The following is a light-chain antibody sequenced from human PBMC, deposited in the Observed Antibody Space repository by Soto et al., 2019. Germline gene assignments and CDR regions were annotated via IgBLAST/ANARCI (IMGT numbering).Light chain of an antibody. CDR2: AAS. V-gene: IGKV1-8*01. J-gene: IGKJ5*01. CDR3: QQYYSYPIT. CDR1: QGISSY. Sequence: AIRMTQSPSSFSASTGDRVTITCRASQGISSYLAWYQQKPGKAPKLLIYAASTLQIGVPSRFIGSGSGTDFTLTISCLQSEDFATYYCQQYYSYPITFGQGTRLEIK.